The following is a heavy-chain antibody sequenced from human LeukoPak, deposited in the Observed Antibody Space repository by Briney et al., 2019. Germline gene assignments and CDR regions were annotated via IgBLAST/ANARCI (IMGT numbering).Heavy chain of an antibody. Sequence: GGSLRLSCAVSGLTFSSSWMDWVRQAPGKGLEWVASINPDGIKKYSADSVKGRFTISRDNAENSLYLQMNSLRVEDTAFYYCARDLAYSRLDYWGQGMLVTVSS. CDR1: GLTFSSSW. CDR3: ARDLAYSRLDY. CDR2: INPDGIKK. D-gene: IGHD5-18*01. V-gene: IGHV3-7*01. J-gene: IGHJ4*02.